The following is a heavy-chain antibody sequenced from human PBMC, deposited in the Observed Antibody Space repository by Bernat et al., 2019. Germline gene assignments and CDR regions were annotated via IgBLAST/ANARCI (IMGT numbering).Heavy chain of an antibody. CDR1: GGTFSSYA. D-gene: IGHD3-3*01. Sequence: QVQLVQSGAEVKKPGSSVKVSCKASGGTFSSYAISWVRQAPGQGLEWMGGIIPIFGTANYAQKFQGRVTITADESTSTAYMELSSLRSEDTAVYYCARDPVVGLRTIFGTYAVDIWDQVTMVTVSS. CDR3: ARDPVVGLRTIFGTYAVDI. V-gene: IGHV1-69*01. J-gene: IGHJ3*02. CDR2: IIPIFGTA.